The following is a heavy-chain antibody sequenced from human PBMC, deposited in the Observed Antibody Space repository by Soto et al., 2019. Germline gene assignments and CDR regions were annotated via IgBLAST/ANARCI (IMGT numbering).Heavy chain of an antibody. D-gene: IGHD3-3*01. Sequence: SVKVSCKASGGTFSSYAISWGRQAPGQGLEWMGGIIPIFGTANYAQKFQGRVTITADESTSTAYMELSSLRSEDTAVYYCATSRITIFGVVIEVGYYYGMDVWGQGTTVTVSS. CDR3: ATSRITIFGVVIEVGYYYGMDV. J-gene: IGHJ6*02. V-gene: IGHV1-69*13. CDR1: GGTFSSYA. CDR2: IIPIFGTA.